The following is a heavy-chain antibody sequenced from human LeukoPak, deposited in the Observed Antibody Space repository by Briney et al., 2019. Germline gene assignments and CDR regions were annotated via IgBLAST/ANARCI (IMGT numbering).Heavy chain of an antibody. V-gene: IGHV5-51*01. CDR3: ARSYGSGSYGGAFDI. J-gene: IGHJ3*02. CDR1: GYFFTSYW. CDR2: IYPGDSDT. Sequence: PGESLNISCKGSGYFFTSYWIGWVRQMPGKGLEWMGIIYPGDSDTRYSPSFQGQVTMSADKSISTAYLQWSSLKASDTAMYYCARSYGSGSYGGAFDIWGQGTMVTVSS. D-gene: IGHD3-10*01.